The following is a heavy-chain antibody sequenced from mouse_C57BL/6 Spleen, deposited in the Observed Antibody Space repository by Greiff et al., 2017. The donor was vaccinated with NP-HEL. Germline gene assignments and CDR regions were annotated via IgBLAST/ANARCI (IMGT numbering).Heavy chain of an antibody. CDR2: IDPSDSYT. J-gene: IGHJ2*01. CDR1: GYTFTSYW. Sequence: VQLQQPGAELVMPGASVKLSCKASGYTFTSYWMHWVKQRPGQGLEWIGEIDPSDSYTNYNQKFKGKSTLTVDKSSSTAYMQRSSLTSEDSAVYDCARSVITTYFDYWGQGTTLTVSS. D-gene: IGHD1-1*01. V-gene: IGHV1-69*01. CDR3: ARSVITTYFDY.